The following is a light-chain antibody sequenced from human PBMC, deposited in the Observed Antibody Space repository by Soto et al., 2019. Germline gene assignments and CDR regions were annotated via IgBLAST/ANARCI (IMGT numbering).Light chain of an antibody. CDR3: CSYASSSTVV. V-gene: IGLV2-23*02. Sequence: QSVLTQPASVSGSPGQSITLSCTGTSSDVGPYNLVSWYQQHPGKAPKLMIYEVTKRPSGVSNRFSGSKSGNTASLTISGLQAEDEADYYCCSYASSSTVVFGGGTKLTVL. CDR1: SSDVGPYNL. J-gene: IGLJ2*01. CDR2: EVT.